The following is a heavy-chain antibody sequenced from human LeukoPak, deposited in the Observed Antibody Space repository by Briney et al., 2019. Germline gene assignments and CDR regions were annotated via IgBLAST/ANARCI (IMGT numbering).Heavy chain of an antibody. Sequence: GRSLRLSCAASGFTFSSYGMHWVRQAPGKGLEWVAVISYDGSNKYYADPVKGRFTISRDNSKNTLYLQMNSLRAEDTAVYYCAKDASAVYAMGLFDYWGQGTLVTVSS. J-gene: IGHJ4*02. CDR1: GFTFSSYG. D-gene: IGHD2-8*01. V-gene: IGHV3-30*18. CDR2: ISYDGSNK. CDR3: AKDASAVYAMGLFDY.